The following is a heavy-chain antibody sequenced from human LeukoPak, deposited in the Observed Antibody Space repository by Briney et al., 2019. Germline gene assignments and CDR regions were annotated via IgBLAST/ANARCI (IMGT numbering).Heavy chain of an antibody. Sequence: GGSLRLSCAASGFTFTNYWMIWVRQAPGKGLEWVANINEDGSQKYYVASVESRFTISRDNAKNSVYLQMNSLRAEDTAMYYCASSSYSCSSSWGQRALVAVSS. J-gene: IGHJ5*02. CDR2: INEDGSQK. V-gene: IGHV3-7*01. CDR3: ASSSYSCSSS. CDR1: GFTFTNYW. D-gene: IGHD3-10*01.